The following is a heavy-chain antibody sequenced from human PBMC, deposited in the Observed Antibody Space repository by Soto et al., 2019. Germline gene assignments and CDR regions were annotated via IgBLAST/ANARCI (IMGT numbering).Heavy chain of an antibody. CDR3: ARIESYNWFDP. J-gene: IGHJ5*02. CDR2: MNPNSGNT. Sequence: ASVEVSCKXSGYTFTSYDINWVRQATGQGLEWMGWMNPNSGNTGYAQKFQGRVTMTRNTSISTAYMELSSLRSEDTAVYYCARIESYNWFDPWGQGTLVTVSS. V-gene: IGHV1-8*01. CDR1: GYTFTSYD.